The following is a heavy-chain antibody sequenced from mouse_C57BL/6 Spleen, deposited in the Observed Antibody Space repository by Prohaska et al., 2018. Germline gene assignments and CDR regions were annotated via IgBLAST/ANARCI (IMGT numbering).Heavy chain of an antibody. CDR3: ARGYLAWFAY. J-gene: IGHJ3*01. CDR2: ISSGSSTI. CDR1: GFTFSDYG. D-gene: IGHD2-2*01. Sequence: LKLSCAASGFTFSDYGMHWVRQAPDKGLEWVAYISSGSSTIYYADTVKGRFTISRDNAKNTLFLQMTSLRSEDTAMYYCARGYLAWFAYWGQGTLVTVSA. V-gene: IGHV5-17*01.